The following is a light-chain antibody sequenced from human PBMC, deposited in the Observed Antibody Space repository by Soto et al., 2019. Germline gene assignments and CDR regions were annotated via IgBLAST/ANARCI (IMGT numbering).Light chain of an antibody. CDR3: MHRSNWPT. Sequence: EIVLTQSPATLSLSPGDSATLSCGASQSVSSSYLAWYQQKPGQPPRLLIYDTSNRASGIPASFSGSGSGTEFTLTISSLEPEDSAVYYCMHRSNWPTCGQGTKVDIK. CDR2: DTS. CDR1: QSVSSSY. J-gene: IGKJ1*01. V-gene: IGKV3D-20*02.